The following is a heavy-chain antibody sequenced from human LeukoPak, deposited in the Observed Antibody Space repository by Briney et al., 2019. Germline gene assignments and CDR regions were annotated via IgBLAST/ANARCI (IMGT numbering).Heavy chain of an antibody. CDR1: GYTFTGYY. J-gene: IGHJ4*02. V-gene: IGHV1-2*02. CDR2: INPNSGGT. CDR3: ARSATRIAVAGHHSGY. Sequence: ASVKVSCKASGYTFTGYYMHWVRQAPGQGLEWMGWINPNSGGTNYAQKFQGRVTMTRDTSISTAYMELSRLRSDDTAVYYCARSATRIAVAGHHSGYWGQGTLVTVSS. D-gene: IGHD6-19*01.